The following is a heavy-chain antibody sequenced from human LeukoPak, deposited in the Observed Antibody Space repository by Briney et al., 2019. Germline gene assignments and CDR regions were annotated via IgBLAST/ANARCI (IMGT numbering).Heavy chain of an antibody. CDR3: ARAGITRTLPFCDY. V-gene: IGHV4-4*07. D-gene: IGHD3/OR15-3a*01. Sequence: SETLSLTCTVSGGSISNYYWSWLRHPAGKGLEWIGRISTSGRINYNPSLKSRVTMSVDTSKNQFSLKLSSVTAADTAVYYCARAGITRTLPFCDYWGQGTLVTVSS. CDR2: ISTSGRI. J-gene: IGHJ4*02. CDR1: GGSISNYY.